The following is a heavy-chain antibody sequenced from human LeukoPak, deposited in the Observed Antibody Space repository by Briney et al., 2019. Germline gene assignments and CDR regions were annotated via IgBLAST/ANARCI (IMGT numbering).Heavy chain of an antibody. CDR2: TYYRSNWYH. D-gene: IGHD3-16*01. V-gene: IGHV6-1*01. J-gene: IGHJ4*02. CDR1: GDSVSSNSAT. CDR3: ARDGGNNFDY. Sequence: SQTLSLTCAISGDSVSSNSATWDWIRQTPSRGLEWLGRTYYRSNWYHDFALSVKSRITINPDTSKNQFSLQLNSVTPEDTAVYYCARDGGNNFDYWGQGTLVTVSS.